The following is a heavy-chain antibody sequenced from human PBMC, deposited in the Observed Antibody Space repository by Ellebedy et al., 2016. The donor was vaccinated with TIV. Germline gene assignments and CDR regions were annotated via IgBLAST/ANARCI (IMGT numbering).Heavy chain of an antibody. CDR2: ISAYNGNT. CDR3: ARGRIAQLWSERYFDL. CDR1: GYTFTSYG. D-gene: IGHD5-18*01. Sequence: ASVKVSCKASGYTFTSYGISWVRQAPGQGLEWMGWISAYNGNTNYAQKFQGRVTMTRNTSISTAYMELTSLRSEDTAVYYCARGRIAQLWSERYFDLWGRGTLVTVSS. V-gene: IGHV1-18*01. J-gene: IGHJ2*01.